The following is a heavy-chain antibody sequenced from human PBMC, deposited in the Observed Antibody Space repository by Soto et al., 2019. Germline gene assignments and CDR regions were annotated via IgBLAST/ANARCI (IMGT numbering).Heavy chain of an antibody. CDR2: ISAHNRNT. CDR3: ARGRYGDY. J-gene: IGHJ4*02. D-gene: IGHD1-1*01. V-gene: IGHV1-18*01. Sequence: QVHLVQSGAEVKKPGASVKVSCKGSGYAFTTYGIAWVRQSPGQGLEWMGWISAHNRNTNYAQQLQGRVTVTRDTSMSTAYMELRSLRSDDTAVYSCARGRYGDYWGQGALVTVSS. CDR1: GYAFTTYG.